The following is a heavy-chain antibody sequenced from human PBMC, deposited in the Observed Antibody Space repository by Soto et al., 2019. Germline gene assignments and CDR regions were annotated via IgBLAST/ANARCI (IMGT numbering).Heavy chain of an antibody. CDR2: ISGSGGST. D-gene: IGHD3-22*01. CDR1: GFTFSSYA. V-gene: IGHV3-23*01. CDR3: AKGGAKYYYDISGAFDI. Sequence: EVQLLESGGGLVQPGGSLRLSCAASGFTFSSYAMSWVRQAPGKGLEWVSAISGSGGSTYYADSVKGRFTISRDNSKNTLYLQMNSLSAEDTAVYYCAKGGAKYYYDISGAFDIWGQGTMVTVSS. J-gene: IGHJ3*02.